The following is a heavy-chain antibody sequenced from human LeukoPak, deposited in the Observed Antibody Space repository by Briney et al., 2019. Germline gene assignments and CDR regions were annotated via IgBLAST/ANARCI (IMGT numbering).Heavy chain of an antibody. CDR1: GFSFSSCP. CDR3: AKRRDGFDI. CDR2: ISGSGDDT. J-gene: IGHJ3*02. Sequence: PGGSLRLSCAASGFSFSSCPMSWVRQAPGKGLEWVSAISGSGDDTYYAISVKGRFTISRDNSKNTLYLQMNSLRAEDTAVYYCAKRRDGFDIWGQGTMVTVSS. V-gene: IGHV3-23*01.